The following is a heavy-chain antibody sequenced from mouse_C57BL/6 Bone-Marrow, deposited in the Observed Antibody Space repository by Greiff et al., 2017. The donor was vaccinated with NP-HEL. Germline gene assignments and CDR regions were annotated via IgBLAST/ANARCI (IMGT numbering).Heavy chain of an antibody. CDR1: GYTFTSYW. Sequence: QVQLQQPGAELVKPGASVKLSCKASGYTFTSYWMHWVKQRPGQGLEWIGMIHPNSGSTNYNEKFKSKATLTVDKSSSTAYMQLSSLTSEDSAVYYCARPLLRPSWFAYWGQGTLVTVSA. CDR2: IHPNSGST. V-gene: IGHV1-64*01. J-gene: IGHJ3*01. CDR3: ARPLLRPSWFAY. D-gene: IGHD1-2*01.